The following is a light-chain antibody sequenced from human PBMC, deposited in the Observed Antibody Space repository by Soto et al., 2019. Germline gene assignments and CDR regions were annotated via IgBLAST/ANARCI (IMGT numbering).Light chain of an antibody. J-gene: IGKJ1*01. CDR2: AAS. Sequence: DIQMTHSPSSLSASVGDRVTITFRASQSISSYLNWYQQKPGKAPKLLIYAASSLQSGVPSRFSGSGSGTDFTLTISSLQPEDFETYYCQQSYSTPRTFGQGTKVDIK. CDR1: QSISSY. CDR3: QQSYSTPRT. V-gene: IGKV1-39*01.